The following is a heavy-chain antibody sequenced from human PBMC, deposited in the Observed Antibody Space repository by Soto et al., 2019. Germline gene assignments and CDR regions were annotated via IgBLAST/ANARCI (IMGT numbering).Heavy chain of an antibody. D-gene: IGHD6-25*01. CDR3: AREKAGATTGWIDP. Sequence: SETLSLTCTVSGDSISSYFWSWIRLPSSKGLEWIGRVHTSGSTTYNPSLNSRGTMSVDTSKSQFSLKLTSLTAADTAVYYCAREKAGATTGWIDPWGQATIVTVCS. CDR2: VHTSGST. CDR1: GDSISSYF. V-gene: IGHV4-4*07. J-gene: IGHJ5*02.